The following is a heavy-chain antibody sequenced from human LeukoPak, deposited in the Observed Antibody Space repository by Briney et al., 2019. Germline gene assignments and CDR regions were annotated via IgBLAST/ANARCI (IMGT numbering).Heavy chain of an antibody. J-gene: IGHJ5*02. CDR1: GDSISSYY. CDR3: ARARWFDP. V-gene: IGHV4-59*01. CDR2: IHNHGTA. Sequence: PSETLSLTCTVSGDSISSYYWSWIRQPPGKGLEYIGYIHNHGTANYNPSLKSRVTISIDTSKNQFSLKLNSVTAADTAVYYCARARWFDPWGQGILVTVSS.